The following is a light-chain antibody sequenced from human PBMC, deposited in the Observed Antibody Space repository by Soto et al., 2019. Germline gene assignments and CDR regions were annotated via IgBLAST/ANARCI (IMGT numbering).Light chain of an antibody. CDR1: QSVMSNY. CDR3: QQLNSYPLT. J-gene: IGKJ4*01. CDR2: GAS. Sequence: EVVLTQSPGSLSLSPGERATLSCRASQSVMSNYLSWYQQKPGQPPRLLIYGASSRATGIPDRFSGSGSGADFTLTISRLEPEDFATYYCQQLNSYPLTFGGGTKVDIK. V-gene: IGKV3-20*01.